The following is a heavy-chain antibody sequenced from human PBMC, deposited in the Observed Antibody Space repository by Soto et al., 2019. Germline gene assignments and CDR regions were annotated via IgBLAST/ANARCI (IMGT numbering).Heavy chain of an antibody. V-gene: IGHV3-23*01. CDR1: GFNFKKFA. Sequence: EVQLLESGGGVVQPGGYLRLSCVASGFNFKKFAMSWVRQAPGEGLEWVSGISCCGGSTSYADSVKGRFSIARDDSTNTLSLQMNNLRVEDTAQYHCAKADGEQWLLHHLDKWGQGTLVTVS. CDR2: ISCCGGST. J-gene: IGHJ4*02. D-gene: IGHD6-19*01. CDR3: AKADGEQWLLHHLDK.